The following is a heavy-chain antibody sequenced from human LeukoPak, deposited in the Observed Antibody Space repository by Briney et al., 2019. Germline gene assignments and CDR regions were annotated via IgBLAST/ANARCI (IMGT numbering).Heavy chain of an antibody. CDR3: ARDNHRSSWSWFDP. J-gene: IGHJ5*02. Sequence: GASVKVSCKASGYTFTSYGISWLRQAPGQGLGWMGWISAYSGNTKYAQDFQGRVTMTTDTSTSTAYMELRSLRSDDTAVYHCARDNHRSSWSWFDPWGQGTLVTVSS. V-gene: IGHV1-18*01. D-gene: IGHD6-13*01. CDR2: ISAYSGNT. CDR1: GYTFTSYG.